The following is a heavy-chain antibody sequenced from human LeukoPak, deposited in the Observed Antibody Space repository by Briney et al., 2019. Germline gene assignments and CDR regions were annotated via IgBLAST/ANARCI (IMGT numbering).Heavy chain of an antibody. Sequence: SETLSLTCAVSGYSINSGYSWTWLRQRPGKGLEWIGNIYHSGYAYYNPSLKSRVTISLDASKNQFSLRLSSVTAADTAVYYCARNSSLTTLKGGWFDPCGQGTLVTVSS. CDR3: ARNSSLTTLKGGWFDP. J-gene: IGHJ5*02. CDR2: IYHSGYA. CDR1: GYSINSGYS. D-gene: IGHD4-11*01. V-gene: IGHV4-38-2*01.